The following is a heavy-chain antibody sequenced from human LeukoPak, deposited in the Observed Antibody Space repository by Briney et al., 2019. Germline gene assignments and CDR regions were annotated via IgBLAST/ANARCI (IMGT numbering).Heavy chain of an antibody. CDR2: IWYDGTIQ. CDR3: AKAGTGYYDLSGHYSSYFEY. D-gene: IGHD3-22*01. CDR1: RVTFSRYG. J-gene: IGHJ4*02. V-gene: IGHV3-30*02. Sequence: WGSLRFSCVASRVTFSRYGFYWVRQPPGRYLDWVSFIWYDGTIQYYADSVKGRLTISRDNSKNALYLPMNSLRAEDTAVYYCAKAGTGYYDLSGHYSSYFEYWGQGTLVTVSS.